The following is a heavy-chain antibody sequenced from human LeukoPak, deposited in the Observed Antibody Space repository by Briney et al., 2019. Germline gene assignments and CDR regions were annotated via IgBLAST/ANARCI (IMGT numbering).Heavy chain of an antibody. CDR2: ISNDGSNK. J-gene: IGHJ4*02. CDR1: GFTFSTYG. CDR3: TRGGATSSWYWFF. Sequence: GGSLRLSCAASGFTFSTYGMHWVRQAPGKGPEWVAVISNDGSNKYHAESVRGRFTISRDNSKNTLYLQMNSLRAEDTAVYYCTRGGATSSWYWFFWGQGTLVTVSS. V-gene: IGHV3-30*03. D-gene: IGHD6-13*01.